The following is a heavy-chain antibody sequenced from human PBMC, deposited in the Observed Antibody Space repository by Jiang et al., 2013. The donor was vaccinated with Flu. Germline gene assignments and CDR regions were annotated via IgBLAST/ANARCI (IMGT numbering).Heavy chain of an antibody. J-gene: IGHJ3*02. V-gene: IGHV1-2*02. CDR3: ARDSEYYGSGIRYAFDI. Sequence: VQLVESGAEVKKPGASVKVSCKASGYTFTGYYMHWVRQAPGQGLEWMGWINPNSGGTNYAQKFQGRVTMTRDTSISTAYMELSRLRSDDTAVYYCARDSEYYGSGIRYAFDIWGQGTMVTVSS. CDR2: INPNSGGT. D-gene: IGHD3-10*01. CDR1: GYTFTGYY.